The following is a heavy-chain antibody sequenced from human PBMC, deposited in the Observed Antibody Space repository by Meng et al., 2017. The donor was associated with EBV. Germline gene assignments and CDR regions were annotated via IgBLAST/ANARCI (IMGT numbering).Heavy chain of an antibody. CDR1: GYHCTGYY. Sequence: LVRSGAEWENPGAHVKVSCKASGYHCTGYYMHRVRQAPGKGLEWMGRINPNRGGKNYAQKFQGRVTMTRDTSISTAYMELSRLRSDDTAVYYCAKGADLAAAGTFWFDPWGQGTLVTVSS. CDR2: INPNRGGK. CDR3: AKGADLAAAGTFWFDP. V-gene: IGHV1-2*06. D-gene: IGHD6-13*01. J-gene: IGHJ5*02.